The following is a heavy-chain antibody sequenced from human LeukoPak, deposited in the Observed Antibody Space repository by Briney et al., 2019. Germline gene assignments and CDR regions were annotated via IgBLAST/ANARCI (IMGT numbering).Heavy chain of an antibody. V-gene: IGHV3-13*01. CDR1: GFAFSGYD. J-gene: IGHJ4*02. CDR3: ARVAKERVGGVYYFDY. CDR2: IGHAGDT. D-gene: IGHD1-1*01. Sequence: PGGSLRLSCAASGFAFSGYDMHWVRQVSGKGLEWVSAIGHAGDTYYADSVKGRFTISRENAKNSLYLQMNSLRAGDTAVYYCARVAKERVGGVYYFDYWGQGTLVTVSS.